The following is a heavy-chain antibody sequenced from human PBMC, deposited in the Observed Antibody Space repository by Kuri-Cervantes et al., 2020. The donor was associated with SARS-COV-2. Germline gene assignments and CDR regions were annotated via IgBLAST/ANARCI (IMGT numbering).Heavy chain of an antibody. CDR3: ARRLGSVWFDP. V-gene: IGHV5-10-1*01. D-gene: IGHD3-16*01. Sequence: ASVKDSCKGSGYSFTSYWITWVRQMPGKGREGLGTIFLSDSYTNYSKSFQGHFTISADKSISSAYLQWGSLEASDTAMYYCARRLGSVWFDPWGQGTLVTVSS. J-gene: IGHJ5*02. CDR2: IFLSDSYT. CDR1: GYSFTSYW.